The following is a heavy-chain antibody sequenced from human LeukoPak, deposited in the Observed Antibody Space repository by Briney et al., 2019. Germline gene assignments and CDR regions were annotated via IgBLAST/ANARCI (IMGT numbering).Heavy chain of an antibody. V-gene: IGHV3-49*03. CDR3: ARAPHYDFILDY. CDR1: GFTFGDYG. Sequence: HPGRSLRLSCTTSGFTFGDYGLSWFRQAPRKGLEWVAFIRSKTYGETIQYAASVKGRFTLSRDDSKSIAYLQMNSLKVEDTAVYYCARAPHYDFILDYWGQGTLVTVSS. D-gene: IGHD3-3*01. CDR2: IRSKTYGETI. J-gene: IGHJ4*02.